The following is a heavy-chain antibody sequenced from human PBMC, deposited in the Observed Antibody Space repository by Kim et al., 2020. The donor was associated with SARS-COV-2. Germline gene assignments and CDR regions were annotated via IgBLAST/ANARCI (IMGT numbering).Heavy chain of an antibody. J-gene: IGHJ4*02. Sequence: GGSLRLSCAASGFTFSTYAMNWVRQAPGKGLEWVSTISATSGITFYADSVKGRFTISRDNSKLYLQMNSLRAEDTALYYCANTQVYYGSGSHEDDYWGQGTLVTVSS. CDR3: ANTQVYYGSGSHEDDY. CDR2: ISATSGIT. CDR1: GFTFSTYA. D-gene: IGHD3-10*01. V-gene: IGHV3-23*01.